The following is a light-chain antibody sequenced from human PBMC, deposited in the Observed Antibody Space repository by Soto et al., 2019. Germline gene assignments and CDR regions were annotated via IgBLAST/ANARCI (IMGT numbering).Light chain of an antibody. V-gene: IGKV3-20*01. CDR2: GAS. J-gene: IGKJ3*01. CDR1: QSLAGRY. Sequence: EIVLTQSPGTQSLSPGERATLSCRPSQSLAGRYLAWYQQKPGQAPRLLIYGASSRATDIPDRFSGSGSGTDFTLTITRLEPEDYAVYFCQQGYTFGPGTKVDIK. CDR3: QQGYT.